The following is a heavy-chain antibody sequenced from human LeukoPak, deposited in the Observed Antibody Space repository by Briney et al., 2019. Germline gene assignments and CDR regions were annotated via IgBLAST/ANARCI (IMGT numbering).Heavy chain of an antibody. CDR2: INHSGST. Sequence: SETLSLTCAVYGGSFSGYYWSWIRQPPGKGLEWIGEINHSGSTNYNPSLKSRVTISVDTSKNQFSLKLSPVTAADTAVYYCARYRQERSDAFDIWGQGTMVTVSS. D-gene: IGHD1-1*01. V-gene: IGHV4-34*01. CDR1: GGSFSGYY. CDR3: ARYRQERSDAFDI. J-gene: IGHJ3*02.